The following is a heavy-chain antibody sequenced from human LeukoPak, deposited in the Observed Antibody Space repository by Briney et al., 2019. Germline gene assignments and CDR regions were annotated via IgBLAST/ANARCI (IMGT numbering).Heavy chain of an antibody. J-gene: IGHJ3*02. CDR2: ISSSGSGI. CDR3: ARGDAFHI. Sequence: GGSLRLSCADSRFTFSSYEMNWVRQAPGKGLEWVSYISSSGSGIYYADSVKDRFTISRDNAKNSLYLQMNSLRDEDTAVYYCARGDAFHIWGQGTMVTVSS. V-gene: IGHV3-48*03. CDR1: RFTFSSYE.